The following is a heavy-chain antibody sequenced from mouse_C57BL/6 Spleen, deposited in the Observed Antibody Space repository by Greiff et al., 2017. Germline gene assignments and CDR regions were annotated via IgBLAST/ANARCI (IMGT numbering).Heavy chain of an antibody. Sequence: EVKLMESGEGLVKPGGSLKLSCAASGFTFSSYAMSWVRQTPEKRLEWVTYISSGGDSIYYADTVKGRFTLSRDNARNTLYLQRSSLKSEDTAMYYCTRVYYYGSYYFDYWGKGTTLTVSS. V-gene: IGHV5-9-1*02. J-gene: IGHJ2*01. D-gene: IGHD1-1*01. CDR3: TRVYYYGSYYFDY. CDR2: ISSGGDSI. CDR1: GFTFSSYA.